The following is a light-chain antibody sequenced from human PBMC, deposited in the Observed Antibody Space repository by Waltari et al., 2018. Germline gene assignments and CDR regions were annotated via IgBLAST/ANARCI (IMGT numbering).Light chain of an antibody. Sequence: EIGMTQSPVTLSVSPGERVTLSCRTSRSVNFNLAWYQQKPGQAPRPLIYGASTRATAVPARFSGGGSGTEFTLTISSLQSEDFAVYYCQQYDDWLPITFGQGTRLDIK. V-gene: IGKV3-15*01. CDR1: RSVNFN. CDR2: GAS. CDR3: QQYDDWLPIT. J-gene: IGKJ5*01.